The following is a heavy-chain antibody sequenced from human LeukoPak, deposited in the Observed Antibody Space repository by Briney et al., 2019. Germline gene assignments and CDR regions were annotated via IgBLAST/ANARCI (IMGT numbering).Heavy chain of an antibody. V-gene: IGHV3-23*01. CDR3: AKDYCSGGSCYSGVPDY. D-gene: IGHD2-15*01. CDR2: ISGSGGST. CDR1: GFTFSSYA. Sequence: PGRSLRLSCAASGFTFSSYAMSWVRQAPGKGLEWVSAISGSGGSTYYADSVKGRFTISRDNSKNTLYLQMNSLRAEDTAVYYCAKDYCSGGSCYSGVPDYWGQGTLVTVSS. J-gene: IGHJ4*02.